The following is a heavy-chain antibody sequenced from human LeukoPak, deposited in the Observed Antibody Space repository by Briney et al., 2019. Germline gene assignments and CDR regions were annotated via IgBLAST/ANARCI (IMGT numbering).Heavy chain of an antibody. CDR3: ARLSSAAGPFYY. CDR2: IYPGDSDT. D-gene: IGHD6-13*01. J-gene: IGHJ4*02. CDR1: GYRFISYW. V-gene: IGHV5-51*01. Sequence: GESLKISCKGSGYRFISYWIGWVRQMPGKGLEWMGSIYPGDSDTSYSPSFQGQVTISADKSISTAYLQWSSLKASDTAMYYFARLSSAAGPFYYWGQGTLVTVSS.